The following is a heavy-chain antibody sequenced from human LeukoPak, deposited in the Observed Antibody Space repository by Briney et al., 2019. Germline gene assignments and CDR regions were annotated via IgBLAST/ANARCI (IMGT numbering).Heavy chain of an antibody. V-gene: IGHV4-39*07. CDR3: ARTEVYSSGWWGYFQH. J-gene: IGHJ1*01. CDR2: IYHSGST. D-gene: IGHD6-19*01. CDR1: GGSISSGSYY. Sequence: PSQTLSLTCTVSGGSISSGSYYWSWIRQPPGKGLEWIGEIYHSGSTNYNPSLKGRVTISVDKSKNQFSLKLSSVTTADTAVYYCARTEVYSSGWWGYFQHWGQGTLVTVSS.